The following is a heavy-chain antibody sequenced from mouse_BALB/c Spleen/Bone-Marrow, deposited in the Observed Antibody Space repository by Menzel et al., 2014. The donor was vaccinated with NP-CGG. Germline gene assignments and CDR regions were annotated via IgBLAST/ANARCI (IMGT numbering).Heavy chain of an antibody. D-gene: IGHD2-4*01. CDR1: GFTFSSYA. Sequence: EVMLVESGGGLVKPGGSPKLSCAASGFTFSSYAMSWVRQTPEKRLEWVASISSGGNTYYPDSMKGRFTISRDNARNILYLQMSSLRSEDTAMYYCARGGELRPWFAYWGQGTLVTVSA. V-gene: IGHV5-6-5*01. J-gene: IGHJ3*01. CDR2: ISSGGNT. CDR3: ARGGELRPWFAY.